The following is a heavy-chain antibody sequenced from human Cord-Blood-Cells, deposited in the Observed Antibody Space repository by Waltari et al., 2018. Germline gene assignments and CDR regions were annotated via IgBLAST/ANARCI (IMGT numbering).Heavy chain of an antibody. J-gene: IGHJ4*02. D-gene: IGHD4-17*01. CDR1: GFTFSSYA. V-gene: IGHV3-30-3*01. CDR3: ARTVDGDYFDY. Sequence: QVQLVESGGGVVQPGRSLRLSCAASGFTFSSYAMHWVRQAPGKGREWVAVISYDGSNKYYADSVKGRFTISRDNSKNTLYLQMNSLRAEDTAVYYCARTVDGDYFDYWGQGTLVTVSS. CDR2: ISYDGSNK.